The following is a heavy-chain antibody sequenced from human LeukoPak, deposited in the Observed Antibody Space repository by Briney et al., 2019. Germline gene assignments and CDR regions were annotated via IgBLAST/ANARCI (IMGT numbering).Heavy chain of an antibody. D-gene: IGHD6-13*01. Sequence: PGGSLRLSCAASGFTFSSYAMSWVRQAPGKGLEWVSAISGSGGSTYYADSVKGRFTISRDNSKNTLYLQMNSLRAEDTAVYYCANSPSSSCCYYFDYWGQGTLVTVSS. CDR3: ANSPSSSCCYYFDY. CDR2: ISGSGGST. J-gene: IGHJ4*02. CDR1: GFTFSSYA. V-gene: IGHV3-23*01.